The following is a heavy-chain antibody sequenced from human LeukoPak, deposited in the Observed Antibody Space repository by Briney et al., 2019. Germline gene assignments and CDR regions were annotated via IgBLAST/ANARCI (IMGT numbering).Heavy chain of an antibody. CDR1: GYTFTSYG. CDR3: ASSVYGSGWSFLDYFDY. Sequence: ASVKVSCKASGYTFTSYGISWVRQAPGQGLEWMGWISAYNGNTNYAQKLQGRVTMTTDTSTSTAYMELRSLRSDDTAVYYCASSVYGSGWSFLDYFDYWGQGTLVTVSS. CDR2: ISAYNGNT. D-gene: IGHD6-19*01. J-gene: IGHJ4*02. V-gene: IGHV1-18*01.